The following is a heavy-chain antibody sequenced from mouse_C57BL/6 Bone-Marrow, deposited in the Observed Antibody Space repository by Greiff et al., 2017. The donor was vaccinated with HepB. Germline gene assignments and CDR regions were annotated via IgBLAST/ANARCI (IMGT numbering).Heavy chain of an antibody. CDR1: GYTFTSYW. J-gene: IGHJ4*01. CDR2: IDPSDSYT. D-gene: IGHD1-1*01. V-gene: IGHV1-59*01. CDR3: ARRLYGSSHYYAMDY. Sequence: QVQLQQSGAELVRPGTSVKLSCKASGYTFTSYWMHWVKQRPGQGLEWIGVIDPSDSYTNYNQKFKGKATLTVDTSSSTAYMQLSSLTSEDSAVYYCARRLYGSSHYYAMDYWGQGTSVTVSS.